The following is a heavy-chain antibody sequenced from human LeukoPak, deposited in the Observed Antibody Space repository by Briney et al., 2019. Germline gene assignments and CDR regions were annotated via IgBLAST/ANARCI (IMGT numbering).Heavy chain of an antibody. CDR2: IIPIFGTP. CDR1: GGTFNNHA. D-gene: IGHD3-22*01. J-gene: IGHJ4*02. Sequence: SVKVSCKATGGTFNNHAISWVRQAPGQGLEWMGGIIPIFGTPNYAQKFQGRVTVTADEATSTAYMELSSLRYDDTAVYFCARGEISGYSFDYWGQGTLVTVSS. V-gene: IGHV1-69*01. CDR3: ARGEISGYSFDY.